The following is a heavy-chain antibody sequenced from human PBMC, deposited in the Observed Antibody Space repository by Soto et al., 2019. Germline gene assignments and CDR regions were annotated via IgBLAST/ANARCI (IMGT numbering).Heavy chain of an antibody. V-gene: IGHV4-34*01. CDR3: AREALYGSGSPNWFDP. CDR1: GGSFSGYY. CDR2: INHSGST. D-gene: IGHD3-10*01. J-gene: IGHJ5*02. Sequence: QVQLQQWGAGLLKPSETLSLTCAVYGGSFSGYYWSWIRQPPGKGLEWIGEINHSGSTNYNPSLKSRVTISVDTSKNQFSLKVSSVTAADTAVYYCAREALYGSGSPNWFDPWGQGTLVTVSS.